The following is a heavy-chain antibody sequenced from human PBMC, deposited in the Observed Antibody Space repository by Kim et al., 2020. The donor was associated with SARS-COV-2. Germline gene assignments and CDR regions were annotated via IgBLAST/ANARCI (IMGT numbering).Heavy chain of an antibody. Sequence: GGSLRLSCAASGFTFSSYGMHWVRQAPGKGLEWVAVISYDGSNKYYADSVKGRFTISRDNSKNTLYLQMNSLRAEDTAVYYCAKWGSGSYYSPYYYWGQG. CDR3: AKWGSGSYYSPYYY. CDR1: GFTFSSYG. CDR2: ISYDGSNK. D-gene: IGHD3-10*01. V-gene: IGHV3-30*18. J-gene: IGHJ4*02.